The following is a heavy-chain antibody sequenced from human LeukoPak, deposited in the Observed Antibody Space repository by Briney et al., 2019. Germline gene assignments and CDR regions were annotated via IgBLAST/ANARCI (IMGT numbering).Heavy chain of an antibody. CDR3: AKDAKLLYSYFDY. J-gene: IGHJ4*02. Sequence: GRSLRLSCAASGLTFSSYGMHWVRQAPGKGLEWVAVISYDGSNKYYADSVKGRFTISRDNSKNTLYLQMNSLRAEDTAVYYCAKDAKLLYSYFDYWGQGTLVTVSS. D-gene: IGHD3-16*01. V-gene: IGHV3-30*18. CDR1: GLTFSSYG. CDR2: ISYDGSNK.